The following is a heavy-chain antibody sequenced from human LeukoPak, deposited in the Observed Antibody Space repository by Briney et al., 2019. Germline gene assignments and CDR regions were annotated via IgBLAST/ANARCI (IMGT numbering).Heavy chain of an antibody. Sequence: GGSLRLSCAASGFTFSSYGMHWVRQAPGKGLEWVAVISYDGGNKYYADSVKGRFTISRDNSKNTLYLQMNSLRAEDTAVYYCSHYGSVLTDYWGQGTLVTVSS. D-gene: IGHD3-10*01. V-gene: IGHV3-30*03. CDR1: GFTFSSYG. CDR3: SHYGSVLTDY. CDR2: ISYDGGNK. J-gene: IGHJ4*02.